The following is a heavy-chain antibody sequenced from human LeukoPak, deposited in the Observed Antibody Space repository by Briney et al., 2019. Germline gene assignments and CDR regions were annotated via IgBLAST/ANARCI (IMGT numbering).Heavy chain of an antibody. V-gene: IGHV4-4*02. Sequence: SETLSLTCAVSGGSISSSNWWSWVRQPPGKGLEWIGEIYHSGSTNYNPSLKSRVTISVDKSKNQFSLKMSSVTAADTALYYYARGWGPAYCGGDCHRHFDYWGQGTLVTVSS. CDR2: IYHSGST. D-gene: IGHD2-21*02. CDR3: ARGWGPAYCGGDCHRHFDY. CDR1: GGSISSSNW. J-gene: IGHJ4*02.